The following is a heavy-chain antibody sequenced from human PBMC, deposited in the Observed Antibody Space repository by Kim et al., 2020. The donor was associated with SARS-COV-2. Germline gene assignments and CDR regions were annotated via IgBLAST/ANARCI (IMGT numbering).Heavy chain of an antibody. CDR1: GYTFTSYD. D-gene: IGHD2-2*02. V-gene: IGHV1-8*01. Sequence: ASVKVSCKASGYTFTSYDINWVRQATGQGLEWMGWMNPNSGNTGYAQKFQGRVTMTRNTSISTAYMELSSLRSEDTAVYYCARGLYCSSTSCYTYYYYYYMDVWGKGTTVTVSS. J-gene: IGHJ6*03. CDR2: MNPNSGNT. CDR3: ARGLYCSSTSCYTYYYYYYMDV.